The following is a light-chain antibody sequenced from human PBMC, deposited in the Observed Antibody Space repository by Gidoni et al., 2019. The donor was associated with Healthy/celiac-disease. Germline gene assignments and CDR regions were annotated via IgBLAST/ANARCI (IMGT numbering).Light chain of an antibody. Sequence: QSVLTQPPSVSGAPGQRVTISCTGSSSNIGAGYDVHWYQQLPGTAPKLLLYGNSTRPSGVPDRFSGSKSGTSASLAITGLQAEYEADYYCQSYDSSLSGPNWVFGGGTKLTVL. CDR1: SSNIGAGYD. CDR3: QSYDSSLSGPNWV. CDR2: GNS. V-gene: IGLV1-40*01. J-gene: IGLJ3*02.